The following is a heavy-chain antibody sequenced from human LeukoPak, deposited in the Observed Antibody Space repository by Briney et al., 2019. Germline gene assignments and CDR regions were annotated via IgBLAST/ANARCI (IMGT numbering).Heavy chain of an antibody. J-gene: IGHJ3*02. D-gene: IGHD6-13*01. CDR1: GGSISSYY. CDR3: ASLRGIALDI. V-gene: IGHV4-59*01. Sequence: SETLSLTCTVSGGSISSYYWSWIRQPPGKGLEWIGYIYYSRSTNYNPSLKSRVTISVDTSKNQFSLKLSSVTAADTAVYYCASLRGIALDIWGQGTMVTVSS. CDR2: IYYSRST.